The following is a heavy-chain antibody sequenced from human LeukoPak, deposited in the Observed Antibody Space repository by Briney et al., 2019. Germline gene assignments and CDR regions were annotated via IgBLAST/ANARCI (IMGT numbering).Heavy chain of an antibody. CDR2: IIPIFGTA. J-gene: IGHJ5*02. D-gene: IGHD6-13*01. CDR3: ARDKGAAAGYINWFDP. V-gene: IGHV1-69*05. Sequence: GASVKVSCKASGGTFSSYAISWVRQAPGQELEWMGGIIPIFGTANYAQKFQGRVTITTDESTSTAYMELSSLRSEDTAVHYCARDKGAAAGYINWFDPWGQGTLVTVSS. CDR1: GGTFSSYA.